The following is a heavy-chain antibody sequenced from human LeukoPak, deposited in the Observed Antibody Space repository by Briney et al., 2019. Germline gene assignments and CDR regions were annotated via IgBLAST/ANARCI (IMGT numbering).Heavy chain of an antibody. V-gene: IGHV3-23*01. CDR2: ISGSGGST. Sequence: GGSLRLSCAASGFTFSSYAMSWVRQAPGRGLEWVSPISGSGGSTYYVDSVKGRFTISRDNSKNTLYLQMNSLRAEDTAVYYCAKGATGYCSGGSCYLDYWGQGTLVTVSS. CDR3: AKGATGYCSGGSCYLDY. D-gene: IGHD2-15*01. J-gene: IGHJ4*02. CDR1: GFTFSSYA.